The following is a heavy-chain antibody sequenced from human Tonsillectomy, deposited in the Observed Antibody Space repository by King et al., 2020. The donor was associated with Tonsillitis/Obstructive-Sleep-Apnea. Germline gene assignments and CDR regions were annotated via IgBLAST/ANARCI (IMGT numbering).Heavy chain of an antibody. CDR1: GGSISSYY. CDR3: ASHHPYAPHSFDY. V-gene: IGHV4-59*08. D-gene: IGHD4-17*01. Sequence: QLQESGPGLVKPSETLSLTCTVSGGSISSYYWSWIRQPPGKGLEWIGYIYYSGSTNYNPSLKSRVTISVDTSKNQFSLKLSSVTAADTAMYYCASHHPYAPHSFDYWGRGTLVTVSS. CDR2: IYYSGST. J-gene: IGHJ4*02.